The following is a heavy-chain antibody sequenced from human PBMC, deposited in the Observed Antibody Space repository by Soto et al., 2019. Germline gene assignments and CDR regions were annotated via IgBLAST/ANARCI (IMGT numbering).Heavy chain of an antibody. Sequence: GASVKVSCKASGYTFTSYGISWVRPAPGQGLEWMGWISAYNGNTNYAQKLQGRVTMTTDTSTSTAYMELRSLRSDDTAVYYCAASAIHYYGSGNSQRLTTNYGMDVWGQGTTVTVSS. CDR3: AASAIHYYGSGNSQRLTTNYGMDV. D-gene: IGHD3-10*01. CDR1: GYTFTSYG. CDR2: ISAYNGNT. V-gene: IGHV1-18*01. J-gene: IGHJ6*02.